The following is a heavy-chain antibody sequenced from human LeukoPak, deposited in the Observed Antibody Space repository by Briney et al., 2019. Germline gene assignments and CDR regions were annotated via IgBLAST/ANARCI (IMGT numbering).Heavy chain of an antibody. Sequence: GGSLRLSCSASGFTFRDYPIHWVRQAPGEGLQYVSAISSAGGTTYYADSVRGRFTISRDNSKNTLYLQMSSLRAEDTALYYFGKVGDSGHGENHQHWGQGTLVTVSS. CDR1: GFTFRDYP. V-gene: IGHV3-64D*06. CDR3: GKVGDSGHGENHQH. J-gene: IGHJ1*01. CDR2: ISSAGGTT. D-gene: IGHD5-12*01.